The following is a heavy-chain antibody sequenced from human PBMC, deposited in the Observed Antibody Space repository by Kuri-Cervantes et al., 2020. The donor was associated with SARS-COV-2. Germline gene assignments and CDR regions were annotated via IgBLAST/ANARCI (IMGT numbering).Heavy chain of an antibody. CDR2: ISAYNGNT. J-gene: IGHJ6*02. CDR1: RSTFTCYG. V-gene: IGHV1-18*01. CDR3: ARDGQWLVLLDHYYYGMDV. D-gene: IGHD6-19*01. Sequence: SRSTFTCYGISCVRQAPGQGLEWMGWISAYNGNTNFAQKLQGRVTMTTDTSTSTDYMELRSLRSDDTAVYYCARDGQWLVLLDHYYYGMDVWGQGTTVTVSS.